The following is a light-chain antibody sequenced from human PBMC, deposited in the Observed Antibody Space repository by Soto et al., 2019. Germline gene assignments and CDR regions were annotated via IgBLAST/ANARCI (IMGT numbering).Light chain of an antibody. CDR1: QSVSNY. Sequence: EIVLTQSPATLSLSPGERATFSCRASQSVSNYLAWYQQKPGQAPRLLIYDASNRATGIPARFSGSGSGTDFTLNISSLEPEDFAVYYCQQRSNWPPSTFGQGTRLEIK. V-gene: IGKV3-11*01. J-gene: IGKJ5*01. CDR2: DAS. CDR3: QQRSNWPPST.